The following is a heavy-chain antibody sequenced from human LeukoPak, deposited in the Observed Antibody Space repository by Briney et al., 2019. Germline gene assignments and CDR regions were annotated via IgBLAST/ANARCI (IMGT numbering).Heavy chain of an antibody. CDR1: GFTFNSYV. CDR2: INGGGGNT. V-gene: IGHV3-23*01. CDR3: ANSAYDSSGYMGY. D-gene: IGHD3-22*01. J-gene: IGHJ4*02. Sequence: GGSLRLSCAASGFTFNSYVMSWVRQAPGKGLEWVSAINGGGGNTYYADSVKGRFTISRDNSKNMVYLQMNSLRAEDTAVYYCANSAYDSSGYMGYWGQGTLVTVSS.